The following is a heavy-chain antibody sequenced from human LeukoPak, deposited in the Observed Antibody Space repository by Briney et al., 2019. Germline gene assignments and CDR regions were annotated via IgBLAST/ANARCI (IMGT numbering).Heavy chain of an antibody. J-gene: IGHJ4*02. CDR1: GGSISSSSYY. D-gene: IGHD2-21*01. V-gene: IGHV4-39*07. Sequence: SETLSLTCTVSGGSISSSSYYWGWIRQPPGKGLEWIGSIYYSGNTYYNPSLKSRVTISVDTSKNQFSLKLSSVTAADTAVYYCARATIPFDYWGQGTLVTVSS. CDR2: IYYSGNT. CDR3: ARATIPFDY.